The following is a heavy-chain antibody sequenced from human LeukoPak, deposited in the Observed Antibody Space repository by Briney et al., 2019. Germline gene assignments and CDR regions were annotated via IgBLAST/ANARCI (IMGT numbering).Heavy chain of an antibody. Sequence: GGSLRLSCAASGFTFSSYSMNWVRQAPWKGLEWVSGISGSGGSTYYADSVKGRFTISRDNSKNTLYLQMNSLRAEDTAIYYCAKDYSLYWGQGTLVTVSS. CDR2: ISGSGGST. CDR3: AKDYSLY. D-gene: IGHD2-21*01. CDR1: GFTFSSYS. J-gene: IGHJ4*02. V-gene: IGHV3-23*01.